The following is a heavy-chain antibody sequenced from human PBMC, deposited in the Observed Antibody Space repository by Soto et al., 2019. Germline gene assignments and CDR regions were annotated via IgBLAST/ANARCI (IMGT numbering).Heavy chain of an antibody. J-gene: IGHJ5*02. CDR2: IYYSGST. V-gene: IGHV4-30-4*01. Sequence: SETLSLTCTVSGGSIISGDYYWIWIRQPPGKGLEWIGYIYYSGSTYYNPSLKSRVTISVDTSKNQFSLKLSSVTAADTAVYYCACNPHYYDSSGYASGFDPWGQGTLVTVSS. D-gene: IGHD3-22*01. CDR3: ACNPHYYDSSGYASGFDP. CDR1: GGSIISGDYY.